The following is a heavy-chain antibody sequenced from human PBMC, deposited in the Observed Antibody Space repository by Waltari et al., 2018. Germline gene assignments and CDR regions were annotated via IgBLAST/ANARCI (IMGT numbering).Heavy chain of an antibody. D-gene: IGHD1-1*01. Sequence: EVQLEESGGGSVQPGGSLKLSCGASGFLFSTYWLHWVRQAPGEGLVWVSRIKGDGSETNYADSVQGRFTISRDNAKSTLYLQMNNLRAEDTAVYFCVRDEVGGTTRAYYWGQGTLVTVSS. CDR2: IKGDGSET. V-gene: IGHV3-74*01. CDR3: VRDEVGGTTRAYY. J-gene: IGHJ4*02. CDR1: GFLFSTYW.